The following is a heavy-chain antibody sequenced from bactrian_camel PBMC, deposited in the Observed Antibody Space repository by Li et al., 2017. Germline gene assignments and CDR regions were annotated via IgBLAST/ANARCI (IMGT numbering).Heavy chain of an antibody. CDR3: ASAPYGMGRATVY. D-gene: IGHD3*01. Sequence: DVQLVESGGGLVQPGESLRLSCVASGITFSRHDMSWVRQAPGKEVEWVAGITSLPSLFRAASYADSVKGRFTISKDNAKNTVYLQMNSLKSEDTALYYCASAPYGMGRATVYRGQGTQVTVS. J-gene: IGHJ4*01. V-gene: IGHV3S40*01. CDR1: GITFSRHD. CDR2: ITSLPSLFRAA.